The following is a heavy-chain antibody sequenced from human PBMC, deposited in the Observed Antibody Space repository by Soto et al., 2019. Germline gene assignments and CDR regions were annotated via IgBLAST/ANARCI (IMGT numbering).Heavy chain of an antibody. CDR2: IRTKDNSYAT. CDR1: GFNFSGSA. J-gene: IGHJ4*02. V-gene: IGHV3-73*02. Sequence: EVLLVESGGGLVQPGGSLKLSCAASGFNFSGSAMHWVRQASGKGLQWLGRIRTKDNSYATAYAASVKGRFSISRDDSKNTAYLQMNSLKTEDTAVYYCARGTDDYWSGYYVDQWGQGTLVTVSS. D-gene: IGHD3-3*01. CDR3: ARGTDDYWSGYYVDQ.